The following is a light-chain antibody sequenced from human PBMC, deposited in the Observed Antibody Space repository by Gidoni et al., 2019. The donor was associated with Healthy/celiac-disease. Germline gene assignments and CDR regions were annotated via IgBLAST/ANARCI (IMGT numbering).Light chain of an antibody. V-gene: IGKV1-33*01. CDR2: DAS. Sequence: DIQMTQSPSSLSASVGDRVTITCQASQDISNYLNWYQQKPVKAPKLLIYDASNLETGVPSRFSGSGSGTDFTFTISSLQPEDIATYYCQQYDNLPLTFXGXTKVEIK. J-gene: IGKJ4*01. CDR3: QQYDNLPLT. CDR1: QDISNY.